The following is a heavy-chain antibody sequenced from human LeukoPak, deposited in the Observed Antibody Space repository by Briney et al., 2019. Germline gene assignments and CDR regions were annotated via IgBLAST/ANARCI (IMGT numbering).Heavy chain of an antibody. CDR2: ISYDGSNK. CDR3: ARDQFDY. D-gene: IGHD5-24*01. V-gene: IGHV3-30-3*01. J-gene: IGHJ4*02. CDR1: GFTFSSYA. Sequence: GGSLRLSCAASGFTFSSYAMHWVRQAPGKGLEWVAVISYDGSNKYCADSVKGRFTISRDNSKNTLYLQMNSLRAEDTAVYYCARDQFDYWGQGTLVTVSS.